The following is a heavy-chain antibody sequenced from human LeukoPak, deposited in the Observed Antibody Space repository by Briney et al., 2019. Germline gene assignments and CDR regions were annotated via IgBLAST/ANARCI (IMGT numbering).Heavy chain of an antibody. CDR1: GFTFSSYN. Sequence: PGGSLRLSCAASGFTFSSYNMNWVRQAPGKGLEWVSGISWNSGSIGYADSVKGRFTIPRDNAKNSLYLQMNSLRAEDTALYYCAKGEYYYDSSGYYPLDYWGQGTLVTVSS. CDR3: AKGEYYYDSSGYYPLDY. CDR2: ISWNSGSI. D-gene: IGHD3-22*01. J-gene: IGHJ4*02. V-gene: IGHV3-9*01.